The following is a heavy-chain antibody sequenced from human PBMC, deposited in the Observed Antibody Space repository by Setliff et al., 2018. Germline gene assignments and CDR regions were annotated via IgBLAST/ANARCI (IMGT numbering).Heavy chain of an antibody. V-gene: IGHV4-61*09. D-gene: IGHD6-6*01. CDR1: GGSISSGSYY. J-gene: IGHJ4*02. CDR3: ARDHLYSSSAPKDAKWHN. Sequence: SETLSLTCTVSGGSISSGSYYWSWIRQPAGKGLEWIGHIYTSGSTNYNPSLKSRVTISVDTSKNQFSLKLSSVTAADTAVYYCARDHLYSSSAPKDAKWHNWGQGTLVTVSS. CDR2: IYTSGST.